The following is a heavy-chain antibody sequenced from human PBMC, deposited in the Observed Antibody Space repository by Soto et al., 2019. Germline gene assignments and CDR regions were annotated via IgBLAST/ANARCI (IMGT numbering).Heavy chain of an antibody. CDR1: GLSFSSYA. CDR2: ISRSGNST. V-gene: IGHV3-23*01. Sequence: EVQVLESGGGLAQPGRSLRLSCAVSGLSFSSYAMTWVRQSPGKGLEWVSSISRSGNSTYSADSVRGRFTISRDNAKNPLYLQMNSLRADDTAVYYCAKDAKILDWLPTSYYFDFWGQGTLVTVSS. J-gene: IGHJ4*02. CDR3: AKDAKILDWLPTSYYFDF. D-gene: IGHD3-9*01.